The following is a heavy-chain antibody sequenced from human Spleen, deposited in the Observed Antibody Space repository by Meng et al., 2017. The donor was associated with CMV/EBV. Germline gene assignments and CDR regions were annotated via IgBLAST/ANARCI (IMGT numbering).Heavy chain of an antibody. V-gene: IGHV3-21*01. Sequence: GGSLRLSCAASGFIFSSYVMSWVRQAPGKGLEWVSSISSSSSYIYYADSVKGRFTISRDNAKNSLYLQMNSLRAEDTAVYYCARDLLRDCSSTSCYKGYNWFDPWGQGTLVTVSS. CDR1: GFIFSSYV. J-gene: IGHJ5*02. CDR3: ARDLLRDCSSTSCYKGYNWFDP. CDR2: ISSSSSYI. D-gene: IGHD2-2*02.